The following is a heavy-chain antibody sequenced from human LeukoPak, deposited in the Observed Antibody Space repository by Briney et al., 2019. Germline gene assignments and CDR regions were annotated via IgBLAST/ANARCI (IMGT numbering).Heavy chain of an antibody. CDR3: ARGFHYDFWSGYFGDAFDI. CDR2: INHSGST. V-gene: IGHV4-34*01. CDR1: GGSFSGYY. Sequence: SETLSLTCAVYGGSFSGYYWSWIRQPPRKGLEWIGEINHSGSTNYNPSLKSRVTISVDTSKNQFSLKLSSVTAADTAVYYCARGFHYDFWSGYFGDAFDIWGQGTMVTVSS. D-gene: IGHD3-3*01. J-gene: IGHJ3*02.